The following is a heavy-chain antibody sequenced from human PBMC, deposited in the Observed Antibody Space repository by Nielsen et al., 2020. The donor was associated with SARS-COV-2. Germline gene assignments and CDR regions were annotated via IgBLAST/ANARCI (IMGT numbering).Heavy chain of an antibody. V-gene: IGHV3-7*04. D-gene: IGHD5-24*01. CDR3: ARAMATTYYWYFDL. J-gene: IGHJ2*01. Sequence: GESLKISCAASGFTFSSYWMSWVRQAPGKGLEWVANIKQDGSEKYYADSVKGRFTISRDNSKNTLYLQMNSLRAEDTAVYYCARAMATTYYWYFDLWGRGTLVTVSS. CDR2: IKQDGSEK. CDR1: GFTFSSYW.